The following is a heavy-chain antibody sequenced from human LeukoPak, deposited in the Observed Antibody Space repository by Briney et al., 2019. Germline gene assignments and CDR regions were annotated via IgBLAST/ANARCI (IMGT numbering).Heavy chain of an antibody. Sequence: SETLSLTCTISGGSISSGDYYWSWIRQRPGKGLEWIGYIYYSGSTYYNPSLKSRVTISVDTSKNQFSLRLSSVTAADTAVYYCARDKYQLLSYYYGMDVWGKGTTVTVSS. D-gene: IGHD2-2*01. V-gene: IGHV4-30-4*01. CDR3: ARDKYQLLSYYYGMDV. J-gene: IGHJ6*04. CDR1: GGSISSGDYY. CDR2: IYYSGST.